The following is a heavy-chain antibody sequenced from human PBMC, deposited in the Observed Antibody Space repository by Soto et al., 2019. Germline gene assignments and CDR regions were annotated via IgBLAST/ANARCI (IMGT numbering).Heavy chain of an antibody. J-gene: IGHJ4*02. V-gene: IGHV5-10-1*01. CDR1: GYSCTSYW. CDR2: IDPSDSYT. Sequence: PXESLKISCKGSGYSCTSYWISWVRQMPGKGLEWMGRIDPSDSYTNYSPSFQGHVTISADKSISTAYLQWSSLKASDTAMYYCARGHGGELFYNYWGQGTLVTVSS. CDR3: ARGHGGELFYNY. D-gene: IGHD3-10*01.